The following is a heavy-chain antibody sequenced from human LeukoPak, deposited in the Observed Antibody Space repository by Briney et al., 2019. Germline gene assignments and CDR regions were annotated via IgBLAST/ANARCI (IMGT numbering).Heavy chain of an antibody. CDR3: ARGIMVRGVKNFDY. D-gene: IGHD3-10*01. Sequence: SVKVSCKASGGSFSSYVITWVRQAPGQGLEWMGRIIPVPGVSNFAQKFQGRVTITADKSTNTAHMELSRLESGDTAVYYCARGIMVRGVKNFDYWGQGTLVTVSS. V-gene: IGHV1-69*04. CDR2: IIPVPGVS. CDR1: GGSFSSYV. J-gene: IGHJ4*02.